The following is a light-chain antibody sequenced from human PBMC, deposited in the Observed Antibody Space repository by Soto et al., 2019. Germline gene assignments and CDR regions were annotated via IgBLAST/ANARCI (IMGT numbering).Light chain of an antibody. CDR3: LQDYDYPYT. CDR2: AAS. V-gene: IGKV1-6*01. CDR1: QGIRED. J-gene: IGKJ2*01. Sequence: AIQMTQSPSSLSASVGDRVTITCRASQGIREDLGWYQQKPGKAPKLLIYAASNLQSGVPSRFSGSGSGTDFTLIISSLQPEDFAPYYCLQDYDYPYTFGQGTKLDIK.